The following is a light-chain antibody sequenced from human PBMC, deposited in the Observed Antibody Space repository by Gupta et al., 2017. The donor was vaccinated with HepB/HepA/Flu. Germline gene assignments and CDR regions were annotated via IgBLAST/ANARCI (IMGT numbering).Light chain of an antibody. Sequence: IVMTQSPATLSVSPGGRATLSCRASQSVGTTLAWYQQKPGQGPRLLISGTSIRATGVPARFSGSGSGIEFTLTISSLQSEDVAVYYCLQHNQWPPWTFGQGTKVEIK. CDR3: LQHNQWPPWT. CDR1: QSVGTT. J-gene: IGKJ1*01. CDR2: GTS. V-gene: IGKV3-15*01.